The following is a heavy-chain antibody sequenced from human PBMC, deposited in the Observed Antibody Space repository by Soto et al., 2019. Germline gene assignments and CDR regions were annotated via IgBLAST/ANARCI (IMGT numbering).Heavy chain of an antibody. CDR2: INAGNGNT. D-gene: IGHD6-19*01. CDR3: ARPVVVAGTPDDAFDI. V-gene: IGHV1-3*01. CDR1: GFTFTSSA. J-gene: IGHJ3*02. Sequence: ASVNVSCKASGFTFTSSAMHWVRQAPGQRLEWMGWINAGNGNTKYSQKFQGRVTITRDTSASTAYMELSSLRSEDTAVYYCARPVVVAGTPDDAFDIWGQGTMVTVSS.